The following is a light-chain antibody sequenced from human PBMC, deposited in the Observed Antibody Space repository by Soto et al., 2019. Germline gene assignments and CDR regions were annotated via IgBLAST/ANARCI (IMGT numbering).Light chain of an antibody. J-gene: IGKJ5*01. CDR2: AAS. V-gene: IGKV1-8*01. CDR1: QGISSY. Sequence: AIRMTQSPSSLSASTGYRVTITCRASQGISSYLAWYQQKPGKAPKLLIYAASTLQSGVPSRFSGSGSGTDFTLTISSLQPEDFATYYCQQSYSTPTFGQGTRLEIK. CDR3: QQSYSTPT.